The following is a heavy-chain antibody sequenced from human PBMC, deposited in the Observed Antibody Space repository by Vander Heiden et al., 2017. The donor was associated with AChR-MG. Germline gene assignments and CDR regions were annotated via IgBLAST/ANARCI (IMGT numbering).Heavy chain of an antibody. CDR3: AKDSRYCSSTSCYTRPYYFDY. Sequence: QVQLVESGGGVVQPGRSLRLSCAASGFTFITYGMHWVRQAPGKGLGWVAVISYDGSNKYYADSVKGRFTISRDNSKNTLYLQMNSLRAEDTAVYYCAKDSRYCSSTSCYTRPYYFDYWGQGTLVTVSS. CDR2: ISYDGSNK. D-gene: IGHD2-2*02. V-gene: IGHV3-30*18. CDR1: GFTFITYG. J-gene: IGHJ4*02.